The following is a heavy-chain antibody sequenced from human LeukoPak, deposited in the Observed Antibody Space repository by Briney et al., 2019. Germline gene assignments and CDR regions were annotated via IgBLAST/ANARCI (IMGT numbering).Heavy chain of an antibody. CDR3: TRNYGGQDFDY. V-gene: IGHV3-49*04. J-gene: IGHJ4*02. D-gene: IGHD4/OR15-4a*01. Sequence: TGGSLRLSCTTSGFTFAVFAINWVRQAPGKGLEWVGLIRSSPNGGTTEYAASVKDRFTISRDDSKNIAYLQMNSLKTEDTAVYYCTRNYGGQDFDYRGQGILVTVSS. CDR1: GFTFAVFA. CDR2: IRSSPNGGTT.